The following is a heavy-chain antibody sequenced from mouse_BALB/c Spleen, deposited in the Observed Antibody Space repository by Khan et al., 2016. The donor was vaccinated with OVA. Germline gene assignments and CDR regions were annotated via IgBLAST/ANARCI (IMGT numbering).Heavy chain of an antibody. Sequence: QIQLVQSGPELKKPGETVRISCKASGYTFTNAGMQWVQKMPGKGLKWIGWINTHSGVPKYAEDFKGRFAFSLETSASTVYLQITNLKNEDTATYFCARGEAAHYRNDGGAMDYWGQGTSVTVSS. CDR1: GYTFTNAG. CDR3: ARGEAAHYRNDGGAMDY. CDR2: INTHSGVP. J-gene: IGHJ4*01. D-gene: IGHD2-12*01. V-gene: IGHV9-4*02.